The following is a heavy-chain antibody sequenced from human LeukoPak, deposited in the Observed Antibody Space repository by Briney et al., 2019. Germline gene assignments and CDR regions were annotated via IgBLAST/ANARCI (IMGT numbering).Heavy chain of an antibody. CDR1: GGSLSSYY. CDR3: ARVYGRQWLDY. CDR2: IYYSGST. V-gene: IGHV4-59*12. J-gene: IGHJ4*02. Sequence: PSETLSLTCTVSGGSLSSYYWSWVRQPPGKGLEWIGYIYYSGSTNYNPSLKSRVTISVDTSKNQFSLKLSSVTAADPAVYYCARVYGRQWLDYWGQGTLVTVSS. D-gene: IGHD6-19*01.